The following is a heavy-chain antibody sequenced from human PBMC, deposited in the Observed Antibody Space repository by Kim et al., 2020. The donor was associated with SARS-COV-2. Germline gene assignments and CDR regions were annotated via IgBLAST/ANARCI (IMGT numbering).Heavy chain of an antibody. V-gene: IGHV3-23*01. D-gene: IGHD6-25*01. Sequence: GGSPRLSCVASGFTFSTYAMYWVRQAPGKGLEWVSGITHTADRTFYADSVKGRFTISRDYSKNTLYLQMDSLRADDTAIYYCTKDGGEGGQGAHVTVSS. CDR3: TKDGGE. CDR1: GFTFSTYA. J-gene: IGHJ4*02. CDR2: ITHTADRT.